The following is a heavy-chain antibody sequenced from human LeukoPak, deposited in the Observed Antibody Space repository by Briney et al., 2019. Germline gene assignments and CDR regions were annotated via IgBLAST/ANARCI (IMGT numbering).Heavy chain of an antibody. V-gene: IGHV1-2*02. CDR1: GYTFTDYY. CDR2: INSKSGDT. J-gene: IGHJ4*02. Sequence: ASVKVSCKASGYTFTDYYIHWVRQAPGQRLEWMGYINSKSGDTKYAQKFQGRVTMTRDTSISTAYMELSSLRSEDTAVYYCAIFTMLEAAVDYWGQGTLVTVSS. CDR3: AIFTMLEAAVDY. D-gene: IGHD3-16*01.